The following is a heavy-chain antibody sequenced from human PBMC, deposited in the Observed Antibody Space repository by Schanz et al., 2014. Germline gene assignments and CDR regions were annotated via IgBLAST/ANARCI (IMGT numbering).Heavy chain of an antibody. Sequence: QVQLQESGPGLVKPSETLSLTCTVSGASISFYDWNWIRQSPGKGLEWIGYIYHSGSPIYNPSLQIRAPISINTSKNHSSWKMDSVPAADTAMYFCARQGDVYRLDYWGQGTLVTVTS. CDR1: GASISFYD. V-gene: IGHV4-59*08. J-gene: IGHJ4*02. CDR3: ARQGDVYRLDY. D-gene: IGHD1-26*01. CDR2: IYHSGSP.